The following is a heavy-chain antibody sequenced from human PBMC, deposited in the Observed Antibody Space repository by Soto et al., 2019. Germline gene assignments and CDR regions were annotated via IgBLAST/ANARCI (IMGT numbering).Heavy chain of an antibody. V-gene: IGHV4-59*08. J-gene: IGHJ5*02. CDR2: IYYSGST. D-gene: IGHD1-1*01. CDR1: GGSISSYY. Sequence: PSETLSLTCTVSGGSISSYYWSWIRQPPGKGLEWIGYIYYSGSTNYNPSLKSRVTISVDTSKNQFSLKLSSVTAADTAVYYCARHRTQALSWFDPWGQGTLVTVSS. CDR3: ARHRTQALSWFDP.